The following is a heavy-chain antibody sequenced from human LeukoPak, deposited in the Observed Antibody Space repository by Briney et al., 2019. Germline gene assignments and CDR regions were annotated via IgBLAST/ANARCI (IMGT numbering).Heavy chain of an antibody. CDR3: AKGARNSSGWYEYFQH. D-gene: IGHD6-19*01. CDR1: GFTFSSYA. CDR2: ISGSGGST. Sequence: GRSLRLSCAASGFTFSSYAMSWVRQAPGKGLEWVSAISGSGGSTYYADSVKGRFTISRDNSKNTLYLQMNSLRAEDTAVYYCAKGARNSSGWYEYFQHWGQGTLVTVSS. J-gene: IGHJ1*01. V-gene: IGHV3-23*01.